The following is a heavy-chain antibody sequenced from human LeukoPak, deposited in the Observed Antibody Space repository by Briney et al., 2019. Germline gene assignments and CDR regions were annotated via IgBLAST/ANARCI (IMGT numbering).Heavy chain of an antibody. CDR3: TTGVYYDSPIGFDI. V-gene: IGHV3-15*01. CDR1: GFTFSNAW. D-gene: IGHD3-22*01. J-gene: IGHJ3*02. CDR2: IKSKTDGGTT. Sequence: GGSLRLSCAGSGFTFSNAWMTWVRQAPGKGLEWVGRIKSKTDGGTTDYAAPVKGRFTISRDDSKNTLYLQMNSLKTEDTAVYYCTTGVYYDSPIGFDIWGQGTMVTVSS.